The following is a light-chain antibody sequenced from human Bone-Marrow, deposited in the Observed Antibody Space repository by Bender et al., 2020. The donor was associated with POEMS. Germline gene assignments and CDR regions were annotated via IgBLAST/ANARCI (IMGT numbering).Light chain of an antibody. J-gene: IGLJ2*01. CDR3: SSYAGSNTLV. CDR2: EVS. Sequence: QSALAQPASVSGSPGQSVTISCTGTSSDVGGYKYVSWYQQHPGKAPKLMIYEVSKRPSGVPDRFSGAKSGNTASLSVSGLQAEDEADYYCSSYAGSNTLVFGGGTKLTVL. CDR1: SSDVGGYKY. V-gene: IGLV2-8*01.